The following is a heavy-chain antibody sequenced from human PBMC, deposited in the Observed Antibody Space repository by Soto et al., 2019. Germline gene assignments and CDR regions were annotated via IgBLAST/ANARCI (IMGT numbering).Heavy chain of an antibody. CDR3: ARGLGIMITFGEYYFDY. J-gene: IGHJ4*02. V-gene: IGHV3-21*01. D-gene: IGHD3-16*01. CDR1: GFTFSSYS. CDR2: ISSSSSYI. Sequence: GGSLRLSCAASGFTFSSYSMNWVRQAPGKGLEWVSSISSSSSYIYYADSVKGRFTISRDNAKNSLYLQMNSLRAEDTAVFYCARGLGIMITFGEYYFDYWGQGTLVTVSS.